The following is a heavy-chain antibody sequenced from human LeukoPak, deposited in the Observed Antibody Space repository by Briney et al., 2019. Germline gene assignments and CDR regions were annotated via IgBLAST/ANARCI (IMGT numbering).Heavy chain of an antibody. V-gene: IGHV4-59*01. Sequence: KPSETQSLTCTVSGGSIGSYYWSWIRQPPGKGVEWIGYIYYRGSTNYNPSLKSRVTISIDTSKNQFSLKLSSVTAADTAVYYCARVRSGYSYGPFDYWGQGTLVTVSS. CDR1: GGSIGSYY. CDR2: IYYRGST. CDR3: ARVRSGYSYGPFDY. J-gene: IGHJ4*02. D-gene: IGHD5-18*01.